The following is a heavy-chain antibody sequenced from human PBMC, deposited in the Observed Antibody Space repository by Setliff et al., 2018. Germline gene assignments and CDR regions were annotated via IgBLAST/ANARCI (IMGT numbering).Heavy chain of an antibody. CDR3: VRGRRGGWYINYDY. J-gene: IGHJ4*02. CDR2: INHSGST. V-gene: IGHV4-34*01. D-gene: IGHD6-19*01. CDR1: GGSFSTYY. Sequence: SETLSLTCAVYGGSFSTYYWNWIRQPPGKGLECIGEINHSGSTNYNPSLKGRVTISVDTSKNQFSLKLSSVTSSDTAVYYCVRGRRGGWYINYDYWGQGTLFTVSS.